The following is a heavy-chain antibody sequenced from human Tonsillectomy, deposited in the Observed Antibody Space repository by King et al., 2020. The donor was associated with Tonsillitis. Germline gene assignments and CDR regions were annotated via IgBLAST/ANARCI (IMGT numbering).Heavy chain of an antibody. V-gene: IGHV3-9*01. D-gene: IGHD3-22*01. J-gene: IGHJ6*02. CDR3: TKAVITLYYYYGLDV. CDR1: GFTFDDFA. Sequence: EVQLVESGGDLVQPGRSLRLSCAASGFTFDDFAMHWVRQAPGKGLEWVSGISWNSGTIAYADSVKGRFTISRDNAKNSLYLQMNSLRPEDTALYYCTKAVITLYYYYGLDVWGQGTTVTVSS. CDR2: ISWNSGTI.